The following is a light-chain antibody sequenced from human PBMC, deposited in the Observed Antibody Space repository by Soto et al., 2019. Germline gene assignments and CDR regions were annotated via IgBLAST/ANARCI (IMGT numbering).Light chain of an antibody. J-gene: IGKJ1*01. Sequence: DIQMTQSPSTLSVSLGDRITITCRASEDIDTSLAWFQQGPGKAPKVLIAGASGLMNGVPSTFSGSGPGTEFALTISSVQPDDFATYFCQHYDTFSWTFGQGTKVDIK. V-gene: IGKV1-5*01. CDR1: EDIDTS. CDR3: QHYDTFSWT. CDR2: GAS.